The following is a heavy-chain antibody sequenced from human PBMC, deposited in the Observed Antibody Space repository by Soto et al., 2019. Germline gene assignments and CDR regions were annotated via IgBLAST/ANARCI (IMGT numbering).Heavy chain of an antibody. D-gene: IGHD2-21*02. CDR2: ISAYNGNT. CDR1: GYTFTSYG. V-gene: IGHV1-18*03. Sequence: ASVKVSCKASGYTFTSYGISWVRQAPGQGLEWMGWISAYNGNTNYAQKLQGRVTMTTDTSTSTAYMELRSLRSDDMAVYYCARTDLTAPDLYYFDYWGQGTLVTVSS. CDR3: ARTDLTAPDLYYFDY. J-gene: IGHJ4*02.